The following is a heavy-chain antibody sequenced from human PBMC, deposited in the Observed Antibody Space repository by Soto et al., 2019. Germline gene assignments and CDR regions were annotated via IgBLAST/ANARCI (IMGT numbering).Heavy chain of an antibody. Sequence: ASVKVSCKASGYSFTSYGISWVRRAPGQGLEWMGWISPYNGHTQFVQRFQGRVTMTTDTSTKTAYMELRNLRSDDTAHYYCARDLTIVPATHPRLENYGMDVWGHGTTGTVS. D-gene: IGHD2-2*01. V-gene: IGHV1-18*01. CDR2: ISPYNGHT. CDR1: GYSFTSYG. CDR3: ARDLTIVPATHPRLENYGMDV. J-gene: IGHJ6*02.